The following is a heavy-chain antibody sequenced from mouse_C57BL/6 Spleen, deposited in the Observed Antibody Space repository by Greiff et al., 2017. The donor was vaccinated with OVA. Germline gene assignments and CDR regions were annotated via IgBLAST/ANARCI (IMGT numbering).Heavy chain of an antibody. D-gene: IGHD2-1*01. CDR2: ISSGSSTI. J-gene: IGHJ4*01. CDR3: ARPIYYGNYYAMDY. V-gene: IGHV5-17*01. Sequence: EVQGVESGGGLVKPGGSLKLSCAASGFTFSDYGMHWVRQAPEKGLEWVAYISSGSSTIYYADTVKGRFTISRDNAKNTLFLQMTSLRSEDTAMYYCARPIYYGNYYAMDYWGQGTSVTVSS. CDR1: GFTFSDYG.